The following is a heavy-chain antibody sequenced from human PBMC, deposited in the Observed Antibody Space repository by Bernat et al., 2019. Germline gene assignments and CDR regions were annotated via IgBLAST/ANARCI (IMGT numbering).Heavy chain of an antibody. D-gene: IGHD6-19*01. CDR2: ISSSGGTK. V-gene: IGHV3-11*04. CDR3: ARDKAFQWLIGYNWFDP. CDR1: GFTFSDYY. Sequence: QVQLVESGGGLAKPGGSLRLSCAASGFTFSDYYMSWIRQAPGKGLEWVSYISSSGGTKYYADSVKGRFTISRDNSKNTLYLQMNSLRAEDTAVYYCARDKAFQWLIGYNWFDPWGQGTLVTVSS. J-gene: IGHJ5*02.